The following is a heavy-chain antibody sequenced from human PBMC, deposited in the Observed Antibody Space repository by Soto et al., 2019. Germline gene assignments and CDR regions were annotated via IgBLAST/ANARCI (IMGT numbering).Heavy chain of an antibody. CDR3: ARDLGGLGYDDVDV. CDR1: RFTFSNYA. Sequence: QVQLVESGGGVVQPGKSLRLSCAASRFTFSNYAVHWVRQAPGKGLDWVALISYDGDNKYYADSVKGRFTISRDNPRNTLYLQMNSLRAEDTAVYYCARDLGGLGYDDVDVWGQGTTVTVSS. J-gene: IGHJ6*02. D-gene: IGHD5-12*01. V-gene: IGHV3-30-3*01. CDR2: ISYDGDNK.